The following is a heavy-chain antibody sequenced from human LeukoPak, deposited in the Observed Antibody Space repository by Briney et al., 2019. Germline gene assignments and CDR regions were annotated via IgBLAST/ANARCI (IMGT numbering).Heavy chain of an antibody. CDR1: GFTFSSYW. J-gene: IGHJ6*03. CDR3: ARVPGYYYYMDV. Sequence: GGSLRLSCAASGFTFSSYWMHWVRQAPGKGLVWVSRINSDGSSTSYAYSVKGRFTISRDNAKNTLYLQMNSLRAEDTAVYYCARVPGYYYYMDVWGKGTTVTVSS. V-gene: IGHV3-74*01. CDR2: INSDGSST.